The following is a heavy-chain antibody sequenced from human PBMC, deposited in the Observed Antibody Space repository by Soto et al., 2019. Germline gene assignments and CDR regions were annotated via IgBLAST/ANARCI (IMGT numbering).Heavy chain of an antibody. V-gene: IGHV4-34*01. CDR1: GGSFSGNY. CDR2: INHSGST. Sequence: SETLSLTCAVYGGSFSGNYWSWIRQPPGKGLEWIGEINHSGSTNYNPSLKSRVTISADTSKNQFSLKLSSVTAADTAVYYCARGLSRGVVPAARGPNWFDPWGQGTLVTVSS. J-gene: IGHJ5*02. CDR3: ARGLSRGVVPAARGPNWFDP. D-gene: IGHD2-2*01.